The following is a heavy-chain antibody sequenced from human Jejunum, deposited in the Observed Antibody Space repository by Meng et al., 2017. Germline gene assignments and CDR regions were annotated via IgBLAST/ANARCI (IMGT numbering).Heavy chain of an antibody. Sequence: GGSLRLSCAASGFTFSTYDMNWVRQAPGKGLEWVSAISRTGAFIYYADSVKGRFTISRDNSRSTLYLEINNLRVDDTAVYYCAKESGYNVGWDHLDYWGQGTLVTVSS. CDR2: ISRTGAFI. CDR1: GFTFSTYD. D-gene: IGHD1-14*01. J-gene: IGHJ4*01. CDR3: AKESGYNVGWDHLDY. V-gene: IGHV3-23*01.